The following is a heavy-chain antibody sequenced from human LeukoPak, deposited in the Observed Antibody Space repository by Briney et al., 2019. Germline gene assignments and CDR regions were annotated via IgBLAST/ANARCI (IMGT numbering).Heavy chain of an antibody. D-gene: IGHD3-22*01. J-gene: IGHJ4*02. CDR2: MNPNSGNT. V-gene: IGHV1-8*03. Sequence: ASVKVSCKASGYTFTSYDINWVRQATGQGLEWMGWMNPNSGNTDYAQKFQGRFTITINTSISTAYMELSSLRPEDTAVYYCARGRITMIGWGQGTLVTVSS. CDR3: ARGRITMIG. CDR1: GYTFTSYD.